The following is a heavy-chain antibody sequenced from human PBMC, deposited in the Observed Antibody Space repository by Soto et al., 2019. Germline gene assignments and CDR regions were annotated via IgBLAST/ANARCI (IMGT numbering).Heavy chain of an antibody. Sequence: SETLSLTCTVSGSSISSYYWSWIRQPPGKGLEWIGYIYYSGSTNYNPSLKSRVTISVDTSKNQFSLKLSSVTAADTAVYYCAGDLGGGEDVWGQGTTVTVSS. J-gene: IGHJ6*02. CDR3: AGDLGGGEDV. V-gene: IGHV4-59*01. CDR2: IYYSGST. CDR1: GSSISSYY. D-gene: IGHD3-16*01.